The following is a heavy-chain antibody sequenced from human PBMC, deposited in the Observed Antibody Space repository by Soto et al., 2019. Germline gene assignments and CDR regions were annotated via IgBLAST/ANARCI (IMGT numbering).Heavy chain of an antibody. J-gene: IGHJ6*02. CDR1: GGIFTNNA. Sequence: QVQVVQSGAEVKKPGSSVKVSCKVSGGIFTNNALSWVRQAPGQGLAWGGVIPLFDTAYYAQIFRGRLRISADGATTTAYMELSGLTSADTAVYLCATGGHNDGYNFYHGMDVWGQGTTGTVS. CDR2: VIPLFDTA. CDR3: ATGGHNDGYNFYHGMDV. D-gene: IGHD5-18*01. V-gene: IGHV1-69*01.